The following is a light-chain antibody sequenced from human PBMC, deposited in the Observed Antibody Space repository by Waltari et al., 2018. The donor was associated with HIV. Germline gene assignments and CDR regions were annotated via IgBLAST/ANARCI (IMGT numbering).Light chain of an antibody. Sequence: SYELTQPPSVSVSPGQTARITCSGDTLPMQNAYWYQQRPGQAPVLVIFEDTERPSGIPERFSGSSSGTTVTLIIREVQEEDEADYFCQSADSTGSFVFGTGTKVTVL. J-gene: IGLJ1*01. V-gene: IGLV3-25*03. CDR3: QSADSTGSFV. CDR1: TLPMQN. CDR2: EDT.